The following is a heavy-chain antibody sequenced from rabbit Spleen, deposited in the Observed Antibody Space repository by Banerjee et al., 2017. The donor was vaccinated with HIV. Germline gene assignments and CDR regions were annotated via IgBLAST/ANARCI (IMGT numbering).Heavy chain of an antibody. CDR1: GIDFSSYYD. J-gene: IGHJ4*01. CDR3: ARGDAGSSWGFGL. V-gene: IGHV1S40*01. CDR2: INTDSGSA. Sequence: QSLEESGGDLVKPGASLTLTCTASGIDFSSYYDMSWVRQAPGKGLEWIGYINTDSGSAYYASWAKGRFTISKTSSTTVTLQMTSLTAADTATYFCARGDAGSSWGFGLWGPGTLVTVS. D-gene: IGHD4-2*01.